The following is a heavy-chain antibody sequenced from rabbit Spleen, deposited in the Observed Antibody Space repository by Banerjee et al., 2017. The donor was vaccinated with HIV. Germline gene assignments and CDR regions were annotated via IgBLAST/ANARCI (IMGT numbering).Heavy chain of an antibody. Sequence: QEQLVESGGGLVKPEGSLTLTCTASGFSFSSSHWICWVRQAPGKGLEWIGCIYGGSSGNTYYASWAKGRFTISKTSSTTVTLQMPSLTAADTATYFCARDTYGNSYYFDLWGQGTLVTVS. CDR2: IYGGSSGNT. D-gene: IGHD8-1*01. J-gene: IGHJ4*01. CDR3: ARDTYGNSYYFDL. CDR1: GFSFSSSHW. V-gene: IGHV1S45*01.